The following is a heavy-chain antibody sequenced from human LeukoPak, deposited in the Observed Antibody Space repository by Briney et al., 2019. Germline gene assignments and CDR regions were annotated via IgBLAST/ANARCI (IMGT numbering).Heavy chain of an antibody. CDR3: ARAQAAFNIELHNDRYFAFDI. J-gene: IGHJ3*02. V-gene: IGHV1-69*13. CDR2: IIPIFGTA. D-gene: IGHD1-1*01. CDR1: GGTFSSYA. Sequence: SVKVSCKASGGTFSSYAISWVRQAPGQGLERMGGIIPIFGTANYAQKFQGRVTITADESTSTAYMELSSLRSEDTAVYYCARAQAAFNIELHNDRYFAFDIWGQGTMVTVSS.